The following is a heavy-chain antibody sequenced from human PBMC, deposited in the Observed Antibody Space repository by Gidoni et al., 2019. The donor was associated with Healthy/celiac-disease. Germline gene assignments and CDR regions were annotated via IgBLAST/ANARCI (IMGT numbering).Heavy chain of an antibody. Sequence: QLQLQESGPGLVKLSETLSLTCTVSGGSISSSSYYWGWIRQPPGKGLEWIGSIYYSGSTYYNPSLKSRVTISVDTSKNQFSLKLSSVTAADTAVYYCARQSDDILTGPIDLMFDPWGQGTLVTVSS. J-gene: IGHJ5*02. D-gene: IGHD3-9*01. CDR3: ARQSDDILTGPIDLMFDP. CDR2: IYYSGST. V-gene: IGHV4-39*01. CDR1: GGSISSSSYY.